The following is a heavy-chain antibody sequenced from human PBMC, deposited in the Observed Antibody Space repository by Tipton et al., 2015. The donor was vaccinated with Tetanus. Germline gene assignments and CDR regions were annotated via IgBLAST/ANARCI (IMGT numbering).Heavy chain of an antibody. CDR1: NFTFSRYY. J-gene: IGHJ4*02. Sequence: SLRLSCVGSNFTFSRYYMSWVRQTPGKGLEWVSSISIVGTYTHYADSMKGRFTISRDNARNTLYLQMDSLTVDDTAVYFCATREGGGGWFYFAYWGQGALVTVSS. CDR2: ISIVGTYT. CDR3: ATREGGGGWFYFAY. V-gene: IGHV3-11*06. D-gene: IGHD3-10*01.